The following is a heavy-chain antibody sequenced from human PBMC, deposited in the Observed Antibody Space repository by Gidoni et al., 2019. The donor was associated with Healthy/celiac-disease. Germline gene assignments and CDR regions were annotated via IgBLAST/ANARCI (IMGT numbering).Heavy chain of an antibody. CDR3: ARESGGDGSYYYYGMDV. D-gene: IGHD2-21*02. CDR2: IWYDGSNK. CDR1: GFTFSSYG. V-gene: IGHV3-33*01. Sequence: QVQLVESGGGVVQPGRSLRLSCAASGFTFSSYGMHWVRQAPGKGLEWVAVIWYDGSNKYYADSVKGRFTISRDNSKNTLYLQMNSLRAEDTAVYYCARESGGDGSYYYYGMDVWGQGTTVTVSS. J-gene: IGHJ6*02.